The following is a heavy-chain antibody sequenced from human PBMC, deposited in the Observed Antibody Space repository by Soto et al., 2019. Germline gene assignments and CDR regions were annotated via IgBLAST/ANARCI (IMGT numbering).Heavy chain of an antibody. Sequence: EVQLVESDGGLVKPGGSLRLSCAPSGFSFPPAWFNWVRQAPGRGLEWVGRIYSGGATEYSAPVRGRFTISRDDSKSTLYLQMDRLDIGDTALYFCIWQSHFGGAWRWGQGTQVTVSS. CDR3: IWQSHFGGAWR. CDR2: IYSGGAT. V-gene: IGHV3-15*07. J-gene: IGHJ1*01. CDR1: GFSFPPAW. D-gene: IGHD3-3*01.